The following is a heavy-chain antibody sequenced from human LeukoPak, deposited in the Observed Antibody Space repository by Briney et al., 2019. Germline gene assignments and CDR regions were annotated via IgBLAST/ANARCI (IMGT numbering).Heavy chain of an antibody. Sequence: GGSLRLSCAASGFTFSSYGMQWVRQAPGKGLGWVAFIHYDGSNKYYANSVKGRFTISRDNSKNTLYLHMNSLRAEDTAVYYCAEDPIRGVRPYYFSSWGQGTLVTVSS. CDR3: AEDPIRGVRPYYFSS. J-gene: IGHJ4*02. D-gene: IGHD3-10*01. CDR2: IHYDGSNK. V-gene: IGHV3-30*02. CDR1: GFTFSSYG.